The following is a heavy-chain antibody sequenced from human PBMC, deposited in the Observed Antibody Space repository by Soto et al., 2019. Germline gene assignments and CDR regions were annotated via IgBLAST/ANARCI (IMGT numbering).Heavy chain of an antibody. D-gene: IGHD3-22*01. V-gene: IGHV1-69*01. Sequence: QVQLVQSGAEVKKPGSSVKVSCKASGGTFSSYAISWVRQAPGQGLEWMGGIIPIFGTANYAQKFQGRVTITADESTSTAYMELSSLSSEETAVYYCAGTHRDSSGYYRYDYWGQGTLVTVSS. CDR1: GGTFSSYA. CDR3: AGTHRDSSGYYRYDY. J-gene: IGHJ4*02. CDR2: IIPIFGTA.